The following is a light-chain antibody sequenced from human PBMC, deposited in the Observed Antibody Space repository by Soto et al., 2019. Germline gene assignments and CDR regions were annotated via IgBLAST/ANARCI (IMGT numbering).Light chain of an antibody. CDR1: QSVSGSY. V-gene: IGKV3-20*01. CDR2: GAS. J-gene: IGKJ4*01. Sequence: EIVLTQSPATLSLSPGERATLSCRASQSVSGSYVAWYQQKPGQAPRLLIYGASNRATGIPDRFSGSGSGTDFTLTISRLEPEDFAVYYCQQYGSSPLTFGGGTKVDIK. CDR3: QQYGSSPLT.